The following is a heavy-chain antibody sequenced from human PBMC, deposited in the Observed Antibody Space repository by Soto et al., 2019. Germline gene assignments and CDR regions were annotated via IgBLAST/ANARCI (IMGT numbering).Heavy chain of an antibody. CDR2: ISSSSSYI. CDR3: ARAATGTKGVAFDI. J-gene: IGHJ3*02. CDR1: GFTFSSYS. V-gene: IGHV3-21*01. Sequence: GGSLRLSCAASGFTFSSYSMNWVRQAPGKGLEWVSSISSSSSYIYYADSVKGRFTISRDNAKNSLYLQMNSLRAEDTAVYYCARAATGTKGVAFDIWGQGTMVTVSS. D-gene: IGHD1-1*01.